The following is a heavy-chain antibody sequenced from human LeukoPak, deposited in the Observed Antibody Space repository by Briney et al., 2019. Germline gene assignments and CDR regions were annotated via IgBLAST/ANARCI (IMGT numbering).Heavy chain of an antibody. D-gene: IGHD6-13*01. V-gene: IGHV3-21*01. CDR1: GFTFSDYT. Sequence: PGGSLRLSCAASGFTFSDYTMNWVRLAPGKGLEWVSSISGSSNYIYYADSVKGRFTISRGNAKNSLYLQMNSLRVEDTAVYYCARGGIAAAGSHFDYWGQGTLVTVSS. CDR2: ISGSSNYI. CDR3: ARGGIAAAGSHFDY. J-gene: IGHJ4*02.